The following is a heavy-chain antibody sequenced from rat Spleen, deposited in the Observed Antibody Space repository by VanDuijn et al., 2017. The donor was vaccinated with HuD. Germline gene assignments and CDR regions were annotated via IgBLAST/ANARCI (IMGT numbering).Heavy chain of an antibody. CDR1: GFSLTSYT. V-gene: IGHV5S10*01. CDR3: TTFSDYATSPFAY. J-gene: IGHJ3*01. D-gene: IGHD1-6*01. Sequence: VQLKESGPGLVQPSQTLSLTCTVSGFSLTSYTVSWVRQPPGKGLEWVATISSDGSITYYRDSVKGRFTLSRDNAKSTLYLQMGSLRSEDTATYYCTTFSDYATSPFAYWGQGTLVTVSS. CDR2: ISSDGSIT.